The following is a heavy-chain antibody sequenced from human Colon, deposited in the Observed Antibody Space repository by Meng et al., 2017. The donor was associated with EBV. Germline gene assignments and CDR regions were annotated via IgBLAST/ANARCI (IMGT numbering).Heavy chain of an antibody. CDR1: GGSISSVYW. CDR2: IYHSGST. J-gene: IGHJ4*02. CDR3: ARGGYYSFDY. D-gene: IGHD5-18*01. V-gene: IGHV4-4*02. Sequence: HVQLQDSGPGPVKPLETLGLTCVVSGGSISSVYWWTWVRQSPGKGLEWIGEIYHSGSTNYNPSLKSRVTISVDKSKNQFSLKLTSVTAADTAVYYCARGGYYSFDYWGQRTLVTVSS.